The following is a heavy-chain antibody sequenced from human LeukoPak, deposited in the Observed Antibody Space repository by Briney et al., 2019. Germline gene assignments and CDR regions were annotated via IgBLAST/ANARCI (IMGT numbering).Heavy chain of an antibody. D-gene: IGHD6-13*01. J-gene: IGHJ4*02. Sequence: SETPSLTCTVSNDSISPLYWGWIRQPPGKGLEFIGYIFYSGTTNFNPSLKSRVTLSVDTSKNQFSLRLNSVTAADTAVYYCARGGSAAKYYSDSWGQGTLVTVSS. CDR2: IFYSGTT. CDR1: NDSISPLY. CDR3: ARGGSAAKYYSDS. V-gene: IGHV4-59*11.